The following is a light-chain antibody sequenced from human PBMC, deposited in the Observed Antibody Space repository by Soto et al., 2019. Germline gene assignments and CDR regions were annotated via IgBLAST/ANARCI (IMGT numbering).Light chain of an antibody. CDR3: QQYFSTPPLT. CDR1: QSLLYSPRNKSY. CDR2: WAS. V-gene: IGKV4-1*01. Sequence: DIVMTQSPDSLAVSLGERATINCKSSQSLLYSPRNKSYLAWFQQKPRQPPKLLIYWASSREIGVPDRFSGSESGTNFTLSISSLQPEDVAVYYCQQYFSTPPLTFGGGTKVEIK. J-gene: IGKJ4*01.